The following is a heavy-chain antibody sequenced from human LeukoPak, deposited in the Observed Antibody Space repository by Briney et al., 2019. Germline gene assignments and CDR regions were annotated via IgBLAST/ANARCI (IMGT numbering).Heavy chain of an antibody. CDR1: GFIFDDYA. V-gene: IGHV3-43*02. CDR2: VSGDGDST. Sequence: GGSLRLSCAASGFIFDDYAMHWVRQAPGKGLEWVSLVSGDGDSTFYADSVRGRFTISRDNSKNSLSLQMNSLTTEDTALYYCAKEEYSHTTNYFDNWGQGILVTVSS. D-gene: IGHD2-8*01. J-gene: IGHJ4*02. CDR3: AKEEYSHTTNYFDN.